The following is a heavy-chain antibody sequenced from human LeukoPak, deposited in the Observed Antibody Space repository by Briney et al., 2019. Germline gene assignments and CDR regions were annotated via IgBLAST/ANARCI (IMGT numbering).Heavy chain of an antibody. CDR1: GYTFTGYY. Sequence: ASVKVSCKASGYTFTGYYMHWVRQAPGQGLEWMGWINPNSGGTNYAQKFQGRVTMTRDTSISTAYMELSRLRSDDAAVYYCARAVEMATIFDYWGQGTLVTASS. D-gene: IGHD5-24*01. V-gene: IGHV1-2*02. J-gene: IGHJ4*02. CDR3: ARAVEMATIFDY. CDR2: INPNSGGT.